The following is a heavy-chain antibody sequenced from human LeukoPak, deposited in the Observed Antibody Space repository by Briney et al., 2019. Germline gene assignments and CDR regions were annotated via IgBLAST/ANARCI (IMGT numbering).Heavy chain of an antibody. D-gene: IGHD1-14*01. Sequence: PSETLSLTCAVSGGSFSGYYWSWIRQPPGKGLEWIGEINHSGSTNYNPSLKSRVTISVDTSKNQFSLKLSSVTAANTAVYYCPRTGLDYFDYWGQEPWSPSPQ. J-gene: IGHJ4*01. V-gene: IGHV4-34*01. CDR1: GGSFSGYY. CDR3: PRTGLDYFDY. CDR2: INHSGST.